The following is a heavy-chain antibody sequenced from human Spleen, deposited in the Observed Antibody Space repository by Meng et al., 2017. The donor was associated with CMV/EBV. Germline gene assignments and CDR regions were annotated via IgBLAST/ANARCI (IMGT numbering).Heavy chain of an antibody. CDR1: GGSISSGGYY. V-gene: IGHV4-31*03. CDR2: IHYSGST. CDR3: ARSYYGSGSYYVDY. J-gene: IGHJ4*02. Sequence: SETLSFTCTVSGGSISSGGYYWSWIRQHPGKGLEWIGYIHYSGSTYYNPSLKSRVTILVDTSKNQFSLKLSSVTAADTAVYYCARSYYGSGSYYVDYWGQGTLVTVSS. D-gene: IGHD3-10*01.